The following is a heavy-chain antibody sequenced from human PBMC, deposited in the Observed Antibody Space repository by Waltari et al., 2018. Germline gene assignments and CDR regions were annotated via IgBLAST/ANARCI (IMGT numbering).Heavy chain of an antibody. CDR2: INRDGSRE. CDR1: GFN. Sequence: EVQLVESGGGLVQPGGSLRLSCAASGFNWIRQAPGKGLEWVANINRDGSRESYVDSVKGRFTISRDSAKNSVFLQMNSLRVEDTAVYYCEGSWTWGQGTLVTVSS. V-gene: IGHV3-7*01. CDR3: EGSWT. D-gene: IGHD5-12*01. J-gene: IGHJ4*02.